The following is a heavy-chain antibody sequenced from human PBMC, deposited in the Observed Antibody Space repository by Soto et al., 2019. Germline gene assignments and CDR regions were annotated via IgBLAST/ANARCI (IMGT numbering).Heavy chain of an antibody. J-gene: IGHJ4*02. CDR2: IFSNDEK. Sequence: QVTLKESGPVLVKPTETLTLTCTVSGFSLSNARMGVSWIRQPPGKALEWLAHIFSNDEKSYSTSLKSRLTISQDTSKSQVVLTMTNMDPVDTATYYCARTTYYYDSSGYYELYYFDYWGQGTLVTVSS. D-gene: IGHD3-22*01. CDR3: ARTTYYYDSSGYYELYYFDY. CDR1: GFSLSNARMG. V-gene: IGHV2-26*01.